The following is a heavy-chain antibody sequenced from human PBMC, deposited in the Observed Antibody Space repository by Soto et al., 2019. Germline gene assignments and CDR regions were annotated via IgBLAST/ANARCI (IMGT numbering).Heavy chain of an antibody. J-gene: IGHJ5*02. D-gene: IGHD4-17*01. CDR3: ARLDNDDYQGQWFDP. CDR1: GGSISSYY. V-gene: IGHV4-59*01. CDR2: IYDSGST. Sequence: QVQLQESGPGLVKPSETLSLTCTVSGGSISSYYWSWIRQPPGKGLDWIGYIYDSGSTNYNPSLKSRVTISVDTSKNQFSLKLTSVTAADTAVYYCARLDNDDYQGQWFDPWGQGTLVTVSS.